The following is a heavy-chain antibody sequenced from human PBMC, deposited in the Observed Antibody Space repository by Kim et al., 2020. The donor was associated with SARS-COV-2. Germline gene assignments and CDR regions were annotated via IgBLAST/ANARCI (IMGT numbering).Heavy chain of an antibody. CDR3: ASLFCNGGGCYN. D-gene: IGHD2-15*01. Sequence: GGSLRLSCAASGFTFSSYWMHWVRQAPGKGLVWVSRINTNGSSTNYADSVKGRFTISRDNAKNTLYLQMNSLRAEDTAVYYCASLFCNGGGCYNWGQGTL. CDR2: INTNGSST. J-gene: IGHJ4*02. V-gene: IGHV3-74*01. CDR1: GFTFSSYW.